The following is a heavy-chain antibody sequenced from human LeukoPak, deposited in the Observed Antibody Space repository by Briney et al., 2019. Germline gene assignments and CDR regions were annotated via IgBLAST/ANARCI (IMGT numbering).Heavy chain of an antibody. D-gene: IGHD3-3*01. CDR3: AKDHIHNDFWSGYSGY. CDR2: IGEEKSGSWT. J-gene: IGHJ4*02. Sequence: GGSLRLSCAASGFTLSNYPMGWVRQAPVKGLEWLSAIGEEKSGSWTKSADSVKGRFTISRDNSKNTLYLQMNSLRAEDTAVYFCAKDHIHNDFWSGYSGYWGQGTLVTVSS. V-gene: IGHV3-23*01. CDR1: GFTLSNYP.